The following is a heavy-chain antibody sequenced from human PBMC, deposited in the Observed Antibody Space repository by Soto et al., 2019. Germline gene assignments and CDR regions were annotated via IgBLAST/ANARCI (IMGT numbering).Heavy chain of an antibody. D-gene: IGHD3-10*01. CDR1: RFTFSAYT. CDR3: ARDHIASSISMPLGWFDP. J-gene: IGHJ5*02. Sequence: PGGSLRLSCAASRFTFSAYTMSWVRQAPGKGLEWVSSITSSSSYIYYADSVKGRFTISRGDAKNSLYLQMNSLRAEDTAVYYCARDHIASSISMPLGWFDPWGQGTLVTVSS. CDR2: ITSSSSYI. V-gene: IGHV3-21*01.